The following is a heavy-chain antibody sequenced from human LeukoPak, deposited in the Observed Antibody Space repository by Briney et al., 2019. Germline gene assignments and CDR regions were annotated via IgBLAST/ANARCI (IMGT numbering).Heavy chain of an antibody. CDR3: VRERLATYYFDY. Sequence: ASVQVSRQASGYSFTPYLIHWVRQAPGQELAWMGLVNPSGGGTHYAHKFQGRVTTSGGTSPRPVYLEVSRVRSEDSAVYYCVRERLATYYFDYWGQGTLVSVSS. J-gene: IGHJ4*02. V-gene: IGHV1-46*01. CDR2: VNPSGGGT. D-gene: IGHD5-12*01. CDR1: GYSFTPYL.